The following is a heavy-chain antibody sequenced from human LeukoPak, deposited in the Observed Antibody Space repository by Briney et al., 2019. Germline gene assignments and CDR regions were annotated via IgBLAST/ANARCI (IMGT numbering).Heavy chain of an antibody. Sequence: ASVKVSCKASGYTFTSYGISWVRQAPGQGLEWMGWISAYNGNTNYAQKPQGRVTMTTDTSTSTAYMELRSLRSDDTAVYYCAREETYDSSGYVSYYFDYWGQGTLVTVSS. J-gene: IGHJ4*02. CDR2: ISAYNGNT. V-gene: IGHV1-18*01. CDR1: GYTFTSYG. D-gene: IGHD3-22*01. CDR3: AREETYDSSGYVSYYFDY.